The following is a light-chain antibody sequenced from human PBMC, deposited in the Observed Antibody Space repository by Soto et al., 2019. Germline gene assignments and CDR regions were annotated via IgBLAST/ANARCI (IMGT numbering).Light chain of an antibody. V-gene: IGLV2-14*01. CDR3: YSYTSSSTYV. Sequence: QSALTQPASVSGSPGQSITISCSGTGSDVVAYNYVSWYQQHPAKAPKLMIYDVSNRPSGVSDRFSGSKSGNTASLTISGLQAEDEADYYCYSYTSSSTYVFGSGTKVTVL. CDR2: DVS. CDR1: GSDVVAYNY. J-gene: IGLJ1*01.